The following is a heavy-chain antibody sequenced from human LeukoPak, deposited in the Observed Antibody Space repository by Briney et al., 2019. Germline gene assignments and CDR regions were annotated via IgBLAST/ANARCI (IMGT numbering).Heavy chain of an antibody. V-gene: IGHV3-21*01. CDR3: VRIANYDILTGSV. CDR2: ISGSSGRI. D-gene: IGHD3-9*01. Sequence: GSLRLSCAASGFTFSSYWMSWVRQAPGKGLEWVSFISGSSGRIYYADSLKGRFTISRDNAKESVYLQMNSLRAEDTAVYYCVRIANYDILTGSVWGQGTLVTVSS. CDR1: GFTFSSYW. J-gene: IGHJ4*02.